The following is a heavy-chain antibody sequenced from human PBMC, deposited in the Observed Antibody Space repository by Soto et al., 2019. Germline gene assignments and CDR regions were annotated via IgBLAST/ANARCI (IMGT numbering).Heavy chain of an antibody. Sequence: SVKVSCKASGGTFSSYAISWVRQAPGQGLEWMGGIIPIFGTANYAQKFQGRVTITADESTSTAYMELSSLRSEDTAVYYCARDLRMGATKGDLDYWGQGTLVTVSS. V-gene: IGHV1-69*13. CDR2: IIPIFGTA. CDR1: GGTFSSYA. CDR3: ARDLRMGATKGDLDY. J-gene: IGHJ4*02. D-gene: IGHD1-26*01.